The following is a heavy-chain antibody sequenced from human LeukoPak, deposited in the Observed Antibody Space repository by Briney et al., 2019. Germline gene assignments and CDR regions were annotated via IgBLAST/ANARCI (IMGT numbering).Heavy chain of an antibody. Sequence: SGPALVKPTQTLTLTCTFSGFSLSTSGMCVRWIRQPPGKALEWLALIDWDDDKYYSTSLKTRLTISEDTSKNQVVLTMTNMDPVDTATYYCARMRGSTSCYSAGWFDPWGQGTLVTVSS. J-gene: IGHJ5*02. D-gene: IGHD2-2*01. V-gene: IGHV2-70*01. CDR3: ARMRGSTSCYSAGWFDP. CDR2: IDWDDDK. CDR1: GFSLSTSGMC.